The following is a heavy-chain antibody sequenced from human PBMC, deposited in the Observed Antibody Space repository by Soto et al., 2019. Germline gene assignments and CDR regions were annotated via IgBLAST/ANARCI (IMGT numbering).Heavy chain of an antibody. CDR1: GAAFSDYT. CDR3: ATDDGHYYGSV. Sequence: PSETLSLTCGLSGAAFSDYTWSWVRQAPGGGLHWIGEVNRGGRTKYSPSLERRLTISVDPSRNQVSLELRAVTAADTAVYFCATDDGHYYGSVWGQGTLVTVSS. D-gene: IGHD3-22*01. CDR2: VNRGGRT. J-gene: IGHJ1*01. V-gene: IGHV4-34*01.